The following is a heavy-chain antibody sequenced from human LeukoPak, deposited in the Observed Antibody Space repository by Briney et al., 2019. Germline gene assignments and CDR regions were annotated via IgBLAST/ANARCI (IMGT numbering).Heavy chain of an antibody. Sequence: PGGSLRLSCAASGFTFSTYDMHWVRQPTGKGLEWVSSVNIAGDTFYSGSVKGRLTISKGNIENSLYLQMDSLRAGDTAIYYCARGLPGGLDSWGQGTLVTVSS. CDR2: VNIAGDT. J-gene: IGHJ5*01. D-gene: IGHD4-11*01. CDR1: GFTFSTYD. CDR3: ARGLPGGLDS. V-gene: IGHV3-13*04.